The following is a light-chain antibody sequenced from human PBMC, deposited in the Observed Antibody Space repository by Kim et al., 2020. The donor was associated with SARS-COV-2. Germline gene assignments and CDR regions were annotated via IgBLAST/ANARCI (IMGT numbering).Light chain of an antibody. CDR2: TAS. CDR1: QSRRSW. V-gene: IGKV1-12*01. CDR3: QQAHSFPYT. J-gene: IGKJ2*01. Sequence: SASVGDRVTITCRASQSRRSWLVWYQQKPGRSPKLLIQTASTLQSGVQSRFSGSGSGTDFTLTISSLQPEDVATYYCQQAHSFPYTFGQGTKLEI.